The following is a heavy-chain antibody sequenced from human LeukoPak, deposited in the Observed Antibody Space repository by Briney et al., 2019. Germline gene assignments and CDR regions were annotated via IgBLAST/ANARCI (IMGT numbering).Heavy chain of an antibody. CDR1: GGSISSSSYY. D-gene: IGHD6-19*01. J-gene: IGHJ4*02. CDR2: IYHSGST. CDR3: ATSAVAGTGD. V-gene: IGHV4-39*07. Sequence: SETLSLTCTVSGGSISSSSYYWGWIRQPPGKGLEWIGSIYHSGSTYYNPSLKSRVTISVDTSKNQFSLKLSSVTAADTAVYYCATSAVAGTGDWGRGTLVTVSS.